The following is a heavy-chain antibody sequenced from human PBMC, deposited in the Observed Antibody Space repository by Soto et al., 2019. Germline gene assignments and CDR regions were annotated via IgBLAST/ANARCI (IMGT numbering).Heavy chain of an antibody. D-gene: IGHD3-10*01. CDR3: ARPYYYGSGSPPWGY. V-gene: IGHV1-3*01. Sequence: QVQLVQSGAEVKKTGASVKVSCKASGYTFTSYAMHWVRQAPGQRLEWIGWINAGNGNTKYSQKFQGRVTITRDTSASTAYMELSSLRSEDTAVYYCARPYYYGSGSPPWGYWGQGPLVTVSS. CDR1: GYTFTSYA. CDR2: INAGNGNT. J-gene: IGHJ4*02.